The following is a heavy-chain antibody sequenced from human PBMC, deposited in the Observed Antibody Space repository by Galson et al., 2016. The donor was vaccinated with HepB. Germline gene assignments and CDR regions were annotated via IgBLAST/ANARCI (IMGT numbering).Heavy chain of an antibody. CDR3: AREGYSSGHCGAFDI. V-gene: IGHV3-23*01. CDR2: IGSGGFQ. Sequence: SLRLSCAASGFVFNNYPMTWVRQAPGKGLEWVSTIGSGGFQHYADSVKGRFTVSRDNSRNTLYLQMDSLTAGDTALYFCAREGYSSGHCGAFDIWGRGTVVAVSS. D-gene: IGHD6-19*01. CDR1: GFVFNNYP. J-gene: IGHJ3*02.